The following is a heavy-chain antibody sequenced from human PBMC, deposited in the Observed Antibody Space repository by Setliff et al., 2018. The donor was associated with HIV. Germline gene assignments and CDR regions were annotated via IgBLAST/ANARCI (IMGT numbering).Heavy chain of an antibody. CDR1: GYTFTDFY. CDR2: INPSGGNT. CDR3: ARGGPLYDGLTAYNLYLNLYFFNMDV. D-gene: IGHD3-9*01. V-gene: IGHV1-46*01. J-gene: IGHJ6*03. Sequence: ASVKVSCKASGYTFTDFYMHWVRQAPGQGREWVALINPSGGNTTYARNVEGRFNVTRDTSTATVYMDLNSLRSDDTAVYYCARGGPLYDGLTAYNLYLNLYFFNMDVWGRGTTVTVSS.